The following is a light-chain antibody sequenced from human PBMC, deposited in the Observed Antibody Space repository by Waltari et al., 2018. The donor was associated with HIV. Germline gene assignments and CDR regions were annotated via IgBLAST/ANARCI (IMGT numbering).Light chain of an antibody. CDR1: SSNIGINH. CDR3: AAWDGSLRGGV. J-gene: IGLJ3*02. V-gene: IGLV1-47*01. Sequence: QSVLTQPPSASGTPGQSVTIPRSGSSSNIGINHASWYPHRPGTAPKLLIFTINQRPSWVPGGFSASKSGTSASLAISALQSDDGADYYCAAWDGSLRGGVFGGGTKLTV. CDR2: TIN.